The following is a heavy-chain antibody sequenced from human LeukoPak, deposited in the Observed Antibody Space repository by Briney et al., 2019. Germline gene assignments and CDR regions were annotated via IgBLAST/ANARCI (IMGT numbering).Heavy chain of an antibody. Sequence: PSETLCLTCAAYGGSFSGSYWSWIRQPPGKGLEWIRQINHGGSTNYNPSVKGRVTVSIDTSKNQLSLQMSSVTAADTAVYYCARVGYGFFWGMQRRDYYLDSWGQGALVTVSS. CDR3: ARVGYGFFWGMQRRDYYLDS. J-gene: IGHJ4*02. D-gene: IGHD3-16*01. CDR2: INHGGST. CDR1: GGSFSGSY. V-gene: IGHV4-34*01.